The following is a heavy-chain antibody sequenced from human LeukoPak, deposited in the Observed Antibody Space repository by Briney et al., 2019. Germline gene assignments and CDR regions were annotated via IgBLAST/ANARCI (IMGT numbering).Heavy chain of an antibody. CDR1: GGSISSGGYS. V-gene: IGHV4-31*03. J-gene: IGHJ5*02. Sequence: SQTLSLTCTVSGGSISSGGYSWSWIRQHPGKGLEWIGYIYYSGSTYYNPSLKSRVTISVDTSKNQFSLKLSSVTAADTAVYYCARELPGYCSSTSCYGGWFDPWDQGTLVTVSS. D-gene: IGHD2-2*01. CDR3: ARELPGYCSSTSCYGGWFDP. CDR2: IYYSGST.